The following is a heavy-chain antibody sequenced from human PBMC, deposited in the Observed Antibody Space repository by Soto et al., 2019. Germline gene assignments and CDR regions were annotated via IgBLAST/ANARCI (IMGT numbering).Heavy chain of an antibody. CDR2: ISNDVRNK. CDR1: GFSFSGYG. V-gene: IGHV3-30*18. CDR3: AKDRVSEHSSGWPQGH. Sequence: PWGSLRLSCAASGFSFSGYGMHWVRQAPGKGLEWVAVISNDVRNKYYVDSVKGRFTISRDNSKNTLDLQMNSLRAEDTAVYYCAKDRVSEHSSGWPQGHWGKGNMVIISS. J-gene: IGHJ4*02. D-gene: IGHD6-19*01.